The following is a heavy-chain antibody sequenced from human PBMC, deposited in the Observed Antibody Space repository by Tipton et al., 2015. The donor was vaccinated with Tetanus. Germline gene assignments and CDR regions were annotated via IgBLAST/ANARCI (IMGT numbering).Heavy chain of an antibody. J-gene: IGHJ4*02. CDR1: GYTFTSYG. CDR3: ARDRGLRTEIWRDDH. D-gene: IGHD3-10*01. CDR2: ISAYNGNT. Sequence: QLVQSGAEVKKPGASVKVSCKASGYTFTSYGISWVRQAPGQGLEWMGWISAYNGNTNYAQKLQGRVTMTPDTSTSTAYMGLRSLRSDDTAVYYCARDRGLRTEIWRDDHWGQGTLVTVSS. V-gene: IGHV1-18*01.